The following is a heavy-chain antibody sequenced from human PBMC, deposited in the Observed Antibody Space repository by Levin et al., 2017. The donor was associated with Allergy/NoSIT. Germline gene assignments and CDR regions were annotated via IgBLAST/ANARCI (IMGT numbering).Heavy chain of an antibody. D-gene: IGHD5-18*01. V-gene: IGHV4-30-2*01. CDR1: GGSISSGGYS. J-gene: IGHJ4*02. CDR2: IYLSGST. CDR3: ARVAGYSYGYYFDY. Sequence: PSETLSLTCAVSGGSISSGGYSWSWIRQPPGKGLEWIGNIYLSGSTYYNPSLKSRVTISVDRSKNQFSLNLSSVTAADTAVYYCARVAGYSYGYYFDYLGQGTLVTVSS.